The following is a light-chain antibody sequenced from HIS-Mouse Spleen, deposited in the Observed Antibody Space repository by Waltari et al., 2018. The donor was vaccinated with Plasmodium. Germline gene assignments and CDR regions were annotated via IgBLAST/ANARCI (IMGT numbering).Light chain of an antibody. CDR1: QSISNY. V-gene: IGKV1-39*01. CDR2: AAS. Sequence: DIQMTQSPSSLSASVGDSVTITCRASQSISNYLKWYQQKPGKGPKFLIYAASTLQSGVPSRFSGRGSGTDFTLTISSLQPEDFATYYCQQSYSTWTFGQGTKVEIK. CDR3: QQSYSTWT. J-gene: IGKJ1*01.